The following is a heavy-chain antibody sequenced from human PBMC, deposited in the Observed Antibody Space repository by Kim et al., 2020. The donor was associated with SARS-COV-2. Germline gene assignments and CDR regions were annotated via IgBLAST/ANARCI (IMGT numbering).Heavy chain of an antibody. CDR1: GFTFSSYA. Sequence: GGSLRLSCAASGFTFSSYAMSWVRQAPGKGLEWVSAISGSGGSTYYADSVKGRFTISRDNSKNRLYLQMNSRRAEDTAIYYCAKQGGDYVSEYFDYWGQGNRVTVTS. CDR3: AKQGGDYVSEYFDY. V-gene: IGHV3-23*01. CDR2: ISGSGGST. J-gene: IGHJ4*02. D-gene: IGHD2-21*02.